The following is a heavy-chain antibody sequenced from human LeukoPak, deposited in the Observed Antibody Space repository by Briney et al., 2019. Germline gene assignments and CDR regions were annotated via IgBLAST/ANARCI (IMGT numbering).Heavy chain of an antibody. CDR2: IWYDGSNK. J-gene: IGHJ4*02. Sequence: GGSLRLSCAASGFTFSSYGMQWVRQAPGKGLEWVALIWYDGSNKYYADSVKGRFTISRDNSKNTVYLQMNSLRVDDTAVYYCARLSGSYFDYWGQGTLVTVSS. D-gene: IGHD1-26*01. CDR1: GFTFSSYG. V-gene: IGHV3-33*01. CDR3: ARLSGSYFDY.